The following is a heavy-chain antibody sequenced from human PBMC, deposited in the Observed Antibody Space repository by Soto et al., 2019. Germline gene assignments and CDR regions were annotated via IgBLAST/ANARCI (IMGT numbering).Heavy chain of an antibody. CDR1: GGTFNRNT. CDR2: IIPIFGTA. J-gene: IGHJ4*02. CDR3: ARKFDYDSSGYYYAY. Sequence: ASVKVSCKASGGTFNRNTISWVRQAPGQGLEWMGGIIPIFGTANYAQKFQGRVTITADESTSTAYMELSRLRSEDTAVYYCARKFDYDSSGYYYAYWGQGTLVTVSS. V-gene: IGHV1-69*13. D-gene: IGHD3-22*01.